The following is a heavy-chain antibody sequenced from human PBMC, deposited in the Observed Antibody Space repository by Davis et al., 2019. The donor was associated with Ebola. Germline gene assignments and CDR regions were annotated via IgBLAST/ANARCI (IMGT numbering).Heavy chain of an antibody. J-gene: IGHJ4*02. CDR3: ARVGSYYSSFGY. CDR1: GGSFNGYY. V-gene: IGHV4-34*01. CDR2: INHSGST. Sequence: SETLSLTCAVYGGSFNGYYWSWIRQPPGKGLEWIGEINHSGSTNYNPSLKSRVTISVDTSKNQFSLKLSSVTAADTAVYYCARVGSYYSSFGYWGQGTLVTVSS. D-gene: IGHD1-26*01.